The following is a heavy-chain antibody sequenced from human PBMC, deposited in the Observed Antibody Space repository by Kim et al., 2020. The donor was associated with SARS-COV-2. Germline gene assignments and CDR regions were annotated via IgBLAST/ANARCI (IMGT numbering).Heavy chain of an antibody. V-gene: IGHV3-30*07. D-gene: IGHD2-2*02. Sequence: VKGRFTISRDNSKNTLYLQMNSLRAEDMAVYYCATTVVPAAIASRVYFDYWGQGTLVTVSS. J-gene: IGHJ4*02. CDR3: ATTVVPAAIASRVYFDY.